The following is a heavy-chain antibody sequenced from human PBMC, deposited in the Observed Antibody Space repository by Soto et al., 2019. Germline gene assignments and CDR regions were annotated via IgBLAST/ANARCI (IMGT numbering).Heavy chain of an antibody. J-gene: IGHJ4*02. V-gene: IGHV3-30-3*01. CDR3: ARDEMDWNFDY. CDR1: GFTFSSYA. Sequence: GGSLRLSCAASGFTFSSYAMHWVRQAPGKGLEWVAVISYDGSNKYYAESVKGRFTNSRDNSKNTLYLQMNSLRAEDTAVYYCARDEMDWNFDYWGQGTLVTVSS. D-gene: IGHD1-1*01. CDR2: ISYDGSNK.